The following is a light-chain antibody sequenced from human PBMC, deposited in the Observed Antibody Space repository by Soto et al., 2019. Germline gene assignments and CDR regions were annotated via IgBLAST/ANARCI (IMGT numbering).Light chain of an antibody. CDR3: SAWDNSLNGYV. Sequence: QSVLTQPPSASGTPGQRVTISCSGSSSNIGSNYVYWYQQLPGTAPKLLIYRNNQRPSGVPDRFSGSKSGTSASLAISGLRSEDESDYYCSAWDNSLNGYVFGPGTKVTVL. V-gene: IGLV1-47*01. CDR2: RNN. CDR1: SSNIGSNY. J-gene: IGLJ1*01.